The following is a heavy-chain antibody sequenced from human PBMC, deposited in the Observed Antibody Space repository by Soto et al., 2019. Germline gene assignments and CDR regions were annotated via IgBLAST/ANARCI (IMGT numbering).Heavy chain of an antibody. CDR2: ISYSGTT. CDR1: GDSISSNNNY. V-gene: IGHV4-30-4*01. D-gene: IGHD5-18*01. J-gene: IGHJ5*02. CDR3: ARVRGYSSGLDP. Sequence: QVQLQESGPGLVKPSQTLSLTCTVSGDSISSNNNYWSWIRQPPGEGLEWIGFISYSGTTSYSPSLKRRSAISLDTSKNQFSRSLSSVTAADTAVYYWARVRGYSSGLDPWGQGTLVTVSS.